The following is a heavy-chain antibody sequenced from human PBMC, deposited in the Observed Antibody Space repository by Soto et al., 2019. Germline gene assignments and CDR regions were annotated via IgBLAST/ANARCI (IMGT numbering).Heavy chain of an antibody. CDR3: AKGTSSEFLLSFDD. CDR2: ITGSGGHS. J-gene: IGHJ4*01. Sequence: GALRLSRLASGFSSSTYGYNTYAMTWVPQPPGKGLEWVSVITGSGGHSYYADSVKGRFTISRDNSRNTLFLQMDSLRADDTAVYFCAKGTSSEFLLSFDDWGHGTLVTVSS. CDR1: GFSSSTYGYNTYA. D-gene: IGHD3-10*01. V-gene: IGHV3-23*01.